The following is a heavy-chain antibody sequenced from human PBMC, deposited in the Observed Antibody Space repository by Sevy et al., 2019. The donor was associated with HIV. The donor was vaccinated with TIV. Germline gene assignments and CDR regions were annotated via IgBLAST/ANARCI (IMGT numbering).Heavy chain of an antibody. V-gene: IGHV4-38-2*02. D-gene: IGHD3-9*01. CDR2: VDHTGNT. CDR1: GYSISSGYL. CDR3: ANFGRLLIINGDAFDV. Sequence: ETLSLSCTVSGYSISSGYLWGWIRQPPGKGLEWIGSVDHTGNTYYNPSLKSRVTTSVDTSKNQFSLRLSSVTAADTAVYYCANFGRLLIINGDAFDVWGQGTMVTVSS. J-gene: IGHJ3*01.